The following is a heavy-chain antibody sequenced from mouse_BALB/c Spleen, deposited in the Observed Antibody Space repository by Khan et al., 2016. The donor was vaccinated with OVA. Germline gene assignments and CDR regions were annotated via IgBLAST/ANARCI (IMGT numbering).Heavy chain of an antibody. CDR2: ISPGSGTP. D-gene: IGHD1-1*01. J-gene: IGHJ4*01. CDR3: ARENYYGSSHYAMDY. V-gene: IGHV1S41*01. CDR1: GYTFTSYW. Sequence: DLVKPGASVKLSCKASGYTFTSYWINWIKQRPGQGLEWIGRISPGSGTPSYNEMFKGQATLTVDTSSSTAYIQLSSLSSEDSAVYFCARENYYGSSHYAMDYWGQGTSVTASS.